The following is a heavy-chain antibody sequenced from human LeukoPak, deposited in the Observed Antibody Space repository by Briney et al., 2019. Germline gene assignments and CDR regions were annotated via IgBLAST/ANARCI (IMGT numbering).Heavy chain of an antibody. CDR1: GGTFSSYA. CDR2: IIPIFGTA. V-gene: IGHV1-69*13. Sequence: GASVKVSCKASGGTFSSYAISWVRQAPGQGLEWMGGIIPIFGTANYAQKFQGRVTITADESTSTAYMELSSLRSEDTAVYYCARAGGLYYYDSSGYYYPSGWFDPWGQGTLVTVSS. CDR3: ARAGGLYYYDSSGYYYPSGWFDP. D-gene: IGHD3-22*01. J-gene: IGHJ5*02.